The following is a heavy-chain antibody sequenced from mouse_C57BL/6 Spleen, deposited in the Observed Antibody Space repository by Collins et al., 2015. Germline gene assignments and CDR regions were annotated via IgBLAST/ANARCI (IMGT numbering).Heavy chain of an antibody. CDR3: ARGELLLLRSLYFDY. J-gene: IGHJ2*01. D-gene: IGHD1-1*01. V-gene: IGHV9-3*01. Sequence: QIQLVQSGPELKKPGETVKISCKASGXTFTTYGMSWVKQAPGKGLKWMGWINTYSGVPTYADDFKGRFAFSLETSASTAYLQINNLKNEDTATYFCARGELLLLRSLYFDYWGQGTTLTVSS. CDR2: INTYSGVP. CDR1: GXTFTTYG.